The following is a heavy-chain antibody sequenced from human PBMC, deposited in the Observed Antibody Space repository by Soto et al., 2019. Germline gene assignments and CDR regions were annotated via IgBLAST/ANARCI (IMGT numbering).Heavy chain of an antibody. CDR1: GGSISSGGYS. CDR3: ARDLERAAAGGMDV. J-gene: IGHJ6*02. V-gene: IGHV4-30-2*01. Sequence: QLQLQESGSGLVKPSQTLSLTCAVSGGSISSGGYSWSWIRQPPGKGLEGIGYIYHSGSTYYNPSLKSRVTISVDRYKNQFSLKLSSVTAADTAVYYCARDLERAAAGGMDVWGQGTTVTVSS. D-gene: IGHD6-13*01. CDR2: IYHSGST.